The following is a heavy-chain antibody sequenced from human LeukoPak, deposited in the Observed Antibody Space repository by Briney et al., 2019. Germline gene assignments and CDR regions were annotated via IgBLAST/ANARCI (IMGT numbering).Heavy chain of an antibody. D-gene: IGHD6-13*01. CDR3: ASHSSSWYGFDY. Sequence: GGSLRLSCAASGFTFSTYGMSWVRQAPGKGLEWVSGISGSGGSTYHADSVKGRFTISRDNSKNTLYVQMNSLRAEDTAVYYCASHSSSWYGFDYWGQGTLVTVSS. CDR1: GFTFSTYG. J-gene: IGHJ4*02. V-gene: IGHV3-23*01. CDR2: ISGSGGST.